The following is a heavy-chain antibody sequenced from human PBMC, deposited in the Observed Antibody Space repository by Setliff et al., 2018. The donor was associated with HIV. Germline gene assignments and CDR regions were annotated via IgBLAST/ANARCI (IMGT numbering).Heavy chain of an antibody. V-gene: IGHV4-59*04. CDR3: ARIGTPRTIDY. CDR2: IYHSGNT. CDR1: GGSISSYY. D-gene: IGHD1-7*01. J-gene: IGHJ4*02. Sequence: SETLSLTCTVSGGSISSYYWSWIRQPPGKGLEWTGHIYHSGNTYYSPSLKSRVTMSVDTSENQFSLKLSSVTAADTAVYYCARIGTPRTIDYWGQGTLVTVSS.